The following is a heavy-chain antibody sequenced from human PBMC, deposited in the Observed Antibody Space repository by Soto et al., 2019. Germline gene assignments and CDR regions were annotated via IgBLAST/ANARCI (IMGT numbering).Heavy chain of an antibody. J-gene: IGHJ4*02. CDR3: AREIAEAGTSDY. V-gene: IGHV4-39*02. D-gene: IGHD6-13*01. CDR2: IYYSGST. CDR1: GGSISSSSYY. Sequence: PSETLSLTCTVPGGSISSSSYYWGWIRQPPGKGLEWIGSIYYSGSTYYNPSLKSRVTISVDTSKNQFSLKLSSVTAADTAVYYCAREIAEAGTSDYWGQGTLVTVSS.